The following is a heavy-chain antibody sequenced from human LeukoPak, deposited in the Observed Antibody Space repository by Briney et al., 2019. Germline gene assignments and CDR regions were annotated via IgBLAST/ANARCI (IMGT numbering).Heavy chain of an antibody. CDR2: ISWDGGST. CDR3: AASGYCSSTSCGNWFDP. V-gene: IGHV3-43*01. Sequence: PGGSLRLSCAASGFTFDDYTMHWVRQAPGEGLEWVSLISWDGGSTYYADSVKGRFTISRDNSKNSLYLQMNSLRTEDTALYYCAASGYCSSTSCGNWFDPWGQGTLVTVSS. CDR1: GFTFDDYT. J-gene: IGHJ5*02. D-gene: IGHD2-2*03.